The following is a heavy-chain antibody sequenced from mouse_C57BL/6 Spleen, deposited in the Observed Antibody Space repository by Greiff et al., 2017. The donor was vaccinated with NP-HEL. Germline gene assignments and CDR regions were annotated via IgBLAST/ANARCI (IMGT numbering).Heavy chain of an antibody. D-gene: IGHD1-1*01. Sequence: EVMLVESGGGLVQPKGSLKLSCAASGFSFNTYAMNWVRQAPGKGLEWVARIRSKSNNYATYYDDSVKDRFTISRDDSESMLYLQMNNLKTEDTAMYYCVRDYYGSPYYFDDWGKGTTLTVSS. CDR1: GFSFNTYA. CDR2: IRSKSNNYAT. CDR3: VRDYYGSPYYFDD. V-gene: IGHV10-1*01. J-gene: IGHJ2*01.